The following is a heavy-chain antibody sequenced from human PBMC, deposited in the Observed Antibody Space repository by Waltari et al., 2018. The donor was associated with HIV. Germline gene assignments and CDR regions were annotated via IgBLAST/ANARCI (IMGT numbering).Heavy chain of an antibody. CDR3: ASRYCSGGSCYDY. V-gene: IGHV3-7*01. CDR2: IKQDGSEK. Sequence: EVQLVESGGGLVQPGGSLRLSCAASGFTFSSFWMNWVLQAPGKGVEWVNNIKQDGSEKYYADSVKGRFTISRDNTKNSLYRQMNSLRAEDTAVYYCASRYCSGGSCYDYWGQGTLVTVSS. D-gene: IGHD2-15*01. J-gene: IGHJ4*02. CDR1: GFTFSSFW.